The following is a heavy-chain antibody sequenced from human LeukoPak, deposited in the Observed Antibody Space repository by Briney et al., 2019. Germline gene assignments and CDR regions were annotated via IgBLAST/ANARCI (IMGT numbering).Heavy chain of an antibody. CDR3: AGPTGALYYYYGMDV. J-gene: IGHJ6*02. CDR2: ISSSSSTI. D-gene: IGHD3-10*01. Sequence: GGSLRLSCAASGFTFSSYSMNWVRQAPGKGLEWVSYISSSSSTIYYADSVKGRFTISRDNAKNSLYLQMNGLRAEDTAVYYCAGPTGALYYYYGMDVWGQGTTVTVSS. V-gene: IGHV3-48*01. CDR1: GFTFSSYS.